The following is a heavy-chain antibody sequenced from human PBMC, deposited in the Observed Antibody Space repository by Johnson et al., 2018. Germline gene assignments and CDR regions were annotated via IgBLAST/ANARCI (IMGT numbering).Heavy chain of an antibody. CDR1: GLIFDDDD. CDR2: INWSGGTT. Sequence: VQLVQSGGGVVRPGGSPRLSCAASGLIFDDDDMRWVRQAPGKGLKCVSTINWSGGTTGHADSVRGRITVSRDNTKNSLYLQMNDLRAEDTAIYYCAREKFAGRTFPGCLQYWGPGILVTVSS. CDR3: AREKFAGRTFPGCLQY. V-gene: IGHV3-20*04. J-gene: IGHJ4*02. D-gene: IGHD2/OR15-2a*01.